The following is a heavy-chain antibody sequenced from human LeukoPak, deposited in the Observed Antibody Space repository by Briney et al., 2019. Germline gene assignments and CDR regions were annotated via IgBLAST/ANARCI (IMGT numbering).Heavy chain of an antibody. CDR3: ARNLYGGNLNYFDY. Sequence: PSETLSLTCTVSGGSISSYYWSWIRQPPGKGLEWIGYIYYSGSTNYNPSLKSRVTISVDTSKNQFSLKLSSVTAADTAVYYCARNLYGGNLNYFDYWGQGTTVTVSS. V-gene: IGHV4-59*01. D-gene: IGHD4-23*01. CDR1: GGSISSYY. J-gene: IGHJ4*03. CDR2: IYYSGST.